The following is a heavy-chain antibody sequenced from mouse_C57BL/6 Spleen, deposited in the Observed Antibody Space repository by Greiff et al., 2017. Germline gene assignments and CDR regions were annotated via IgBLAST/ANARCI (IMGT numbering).Heavy chain of an antibody. V-gene: IGHV1-55*01. CDR2: IYPGSGST. D-gene: IGHD2-4*01. CDR3: ARGDDYDDCYAMDY. CDR1: GYTFTSYW. J-gene: IGHJ4*01. Sequence: VQLQEPGAELVKPGASVKMSCKASGYTFTSYWITWVKQRPGQGLEWIGDIYPGSGSTNYNEKFKSKATLTVDTSSSTAYMQLSSLTSEDSAVYYCARGDDYDDCYAMDYWGQGTSVTVSS.